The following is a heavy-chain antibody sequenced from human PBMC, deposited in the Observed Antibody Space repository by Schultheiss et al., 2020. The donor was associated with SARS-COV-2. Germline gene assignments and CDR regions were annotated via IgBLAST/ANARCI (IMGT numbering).Heavy chain of an antibody. CDR1: GFTFSSYG. J-gene: IGHJ4*02. Sequence: GGSLRLSCAASGFTFSSYGMHWVRQAPGKGLEWVAVISYDGSNKYYADSVKGRFTISRDNAKNTLLLQMNSLRAEDTAVYYCAKDRHYHFWTAHSPSYFDYWGQGTLVTVSS. CDR3: AKDRHYHFWTAHSPSYFDY. V-gene: IGHV3-30*18. D-gene: IGHD3-3*01. CDR2: ISYDGSNK.